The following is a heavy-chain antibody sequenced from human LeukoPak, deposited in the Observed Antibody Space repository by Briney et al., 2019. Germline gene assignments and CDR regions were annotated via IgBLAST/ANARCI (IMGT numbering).Heavy chain of an antibody. J-gene: IGHJ4*02. V-gene: IGHV3-7*01. CDR1: GFTFSSYW. CDR2: IKQDGSEK. D-gene: IGHD2-2*01. CDR3: AREGEIVVVPVALDY. Sequence: GGSLRLSRAASGFTFSSYWMSWVRQAPGKGLEWVANIKQDGSEKYYVDSVKGRFTISRDNAKNSLYLQMNSLRAEDTAVYYCAREGEIVVVPVALDYWGQGTLVTVSS.